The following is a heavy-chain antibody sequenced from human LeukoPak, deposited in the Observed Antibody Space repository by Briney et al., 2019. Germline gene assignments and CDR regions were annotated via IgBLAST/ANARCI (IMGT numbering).Heavy chain of an antibody. CDR1: GFTFSNYG. CDR3: AREGVSIAAASPPVYYYYYYMDV. D-gene: IGHD6-13*01. J-gene: IGHJ6*03. Sequence: GGTLRLSCAASGFTFSNYGMNWVRQAPGKGLEWVSAISGSGHNTYYADSVKGRFTISRDNAKNSLYLQMNSLRAEDTAVYYCAREGVSIAAASPPVYYYYYYMDVWGKGTTVTVSS. CDR2: ISGSGHNT. V-gene: IGHV3-21*01.